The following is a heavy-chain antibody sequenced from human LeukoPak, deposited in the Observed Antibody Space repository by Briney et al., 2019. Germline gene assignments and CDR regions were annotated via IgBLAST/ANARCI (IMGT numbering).Heavy chain of an antibody. V-gene: IGHV3-9*03. CDR1: GFTFDDYA. Sequence: GGSLRLSCAASGFTFDDYAMHWVRQAPGKGLEWVLGINWNSGSIGYADSVKGRFTISRDNAKNSLYLQMNSLRAEDMALYYCAKGNYDILTGYWAFDIWGQGTMVTVSS. CDR2: INWNSGSI. J-gene: IGHJ3*02. D-gene: IGHD3-9*01. CDR3: AKGNYDILTGYWAFDI.